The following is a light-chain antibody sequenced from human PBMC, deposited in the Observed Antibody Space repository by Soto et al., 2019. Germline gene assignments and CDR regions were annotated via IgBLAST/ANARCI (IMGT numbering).Light chain of an antibody. CDR2: AAS. CDR1: QGISSN. V-gene: IGKV1-9*01. CDR3: QQLNTYPIT. Sequence: TQFTQSPSSLSASVGDRVTITCRASQGISSNLAWYQQKPRKAPKVLIYAASTVQSGVPSRFSGSGSGTDFTLTISNLQPEYFATYYCQQLNTYPITFAQ. J-gene: IGKJ5*01.